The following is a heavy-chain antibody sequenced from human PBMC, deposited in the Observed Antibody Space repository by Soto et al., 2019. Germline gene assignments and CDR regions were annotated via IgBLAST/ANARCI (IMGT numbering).Heavy chain of an antibody. CDR2: SHQSGNT. J-gene: IGHJ4*02. Sequence: QVQLQESGPGLVKPSGTLSLTCAVSGVSIGSHDWWTWVRQPPGKGLEWIRESHQSGNTNYNSSLDSRVTISLNKSKNPFSLQLSSVTVADTAVYYCATRDTGRVYWGQGTLVTVSS. D-gene: IGHD5-18*01. V-gene: IGHV4-4*02. CDR3: ATRDTGRVY. CDR1: GVSIGSHDW.